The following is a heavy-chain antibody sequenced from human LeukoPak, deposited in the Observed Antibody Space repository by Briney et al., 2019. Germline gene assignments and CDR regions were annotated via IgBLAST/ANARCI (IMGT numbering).Heavy chain of an antibody. V-gene: IGHV3-7*01. J-gene: IGHJ6*02. D-gene: IGHD1-1*01. Sequence: GGSLRLSCAASGFTFSETWMNWVRQAPGKVLEWVAAIKDDGGETDYVDSVKGRFTISRDNAKNSLYLQMNSLRAEDTAVYYCATYINWVAGDVWGQGTTVSVSS. CDR3: ATYINWVAGDV. CDR2: IKDDGGET. CDR1: GFTFSETW.